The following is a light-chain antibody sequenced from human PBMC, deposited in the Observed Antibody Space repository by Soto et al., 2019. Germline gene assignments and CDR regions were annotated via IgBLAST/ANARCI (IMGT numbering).Light chain of an antibody. V-gene: IGKV3-15*01. CDR3: QQYNHWPRT. J-gene: IGKJ1*01. CDR1: QSVSIN. CDR2: DAS. Sequence: EIVMTQSPATLSVSPGEEATLSCRASQSVSINLAWYQQKLGQAPRLLIYDASTRATDIPARFSGSGSGTEFTLTINSLQSEDFAVYHCQQYNHWPRTFGQGTKVENK.